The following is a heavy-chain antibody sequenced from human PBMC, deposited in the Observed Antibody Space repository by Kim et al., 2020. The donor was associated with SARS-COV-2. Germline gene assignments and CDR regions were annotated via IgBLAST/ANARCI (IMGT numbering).Heavy chain of an antibody. CDR1: GGSISSYY. Sequence: SETLSLTCTVSGGSISSYYWSWIRQPPGKGLEWIGYIYYSGSTNYNPSLKSRVTISVDTSKNQFSLKLSSVTAADTAVYYCARAADLPGYGMDVWGQGTTVTVSS. D-gene: IGHD2-8*02. J-gene: IGHJ6*02. V-gene: IGHV4-59*01. CDR3: ARAADLPGYGMDV. CDR2: IYYSGST.